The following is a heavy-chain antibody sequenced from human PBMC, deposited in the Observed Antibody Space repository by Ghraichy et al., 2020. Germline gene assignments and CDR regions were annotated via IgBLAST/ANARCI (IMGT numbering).Heavy chain of an antibody. J-gene: IGHJ4*02. V-gene: IGHV6-1*01. CDR1: GDSVSSNSVT. D-gene: IGHD6-19*01. CDR3: ARNGGWYFAN. Sequence: SQTLSLTCDISGDSVSSNSVTWNWLRQSPSRGLEWLGRTYYRSMWYFEYAVSVKSRIIVNPDTSKNRFFLQLNAMTPEDTAVYYCARNGGWYFANLGKGTLVTVSA. CDR2: TYYRSMWYF.